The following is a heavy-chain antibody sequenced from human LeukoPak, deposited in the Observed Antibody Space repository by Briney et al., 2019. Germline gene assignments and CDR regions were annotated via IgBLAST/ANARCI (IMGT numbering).Heavy chain of an antibody. V-gene: IGHV4-34*01. CDR2: INHSGST. CDR3: ARGPEGGYYGSGSYWFDY. D-gene: IGHD3-10*01. J-gene: IGHJ4*02. Sequence: SETLSLTCAVYGGSFSGYYWSWIRQPPGKGLEWIGEINHSGSTNYNPSLKSRVTISVDTSKNQFSLKLSSVTAADTAVYYCARGPEGGYYGSGSYWFDYWGQGTLVTVSS. CDR1: GGSFSGYY.